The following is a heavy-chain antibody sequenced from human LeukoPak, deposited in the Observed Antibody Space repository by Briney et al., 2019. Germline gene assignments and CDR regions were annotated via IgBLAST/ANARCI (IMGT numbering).Heavy chain of an antibody. Sequence: PGGSLRLSCAASGFTFSSYGMHWVRQAPGKGLEWVAFIRYDGSNKYYADSVKGRFTISRDNAKNSLYLQMNSLRAEDTAVYYCVRGVSISSSWYNDIWGQGTMVTVSS. CDR1: GFTFSSYG. V-gene: IGHV3-30*02. CDR2: IRYDGSNK. D-gene: IGHD6-13*01. J-gene: IGHJ3*02. CDR3: VRGVSISSSWYNDI.